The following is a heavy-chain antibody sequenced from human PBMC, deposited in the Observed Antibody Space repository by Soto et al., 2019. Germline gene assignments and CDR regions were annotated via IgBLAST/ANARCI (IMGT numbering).Heavy chain of an antibody. CDR1: GGSILNGGHY. D-gene: IGHD4-17*01. CDR3: TRDNYGGMLDF. CDR2: IFFSGNT. J-gene: IGHJ4*01. Sequence: QVQLQESGPGLLKPSQTLSLTCTVSGGSILNGGHYWTWIRQHPGKGLEWIGRIFFSGNTHYNPALMSRLTFSLDTAKNQFSLKLTSVTAADTAIYYCTRDNYGGMLDFLCPGTLVTVSS. V-gene: IGHV4-31*03.